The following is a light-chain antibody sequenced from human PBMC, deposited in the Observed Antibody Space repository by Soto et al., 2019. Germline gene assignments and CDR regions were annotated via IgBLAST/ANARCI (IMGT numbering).Light chain of an antibody. V-gene: IGKV1-33*01. CDR3: QQYDNLPYT. Sequence: DIQMTQSPPSLSAAVGDRVTITCQASQDIINYLNWYQQKPGKAPKLLIYDASNLETGVPSRFSGSGSGTDFTFTISSLQPEDIATYYCQQYDNLPYTFGQGTKLEIK. CDR2: DAS. CDR1: QDIINY. J-gene: IGKJ2*01.